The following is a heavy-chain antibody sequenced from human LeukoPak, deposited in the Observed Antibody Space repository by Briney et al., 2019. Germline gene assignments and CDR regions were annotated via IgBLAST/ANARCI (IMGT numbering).Heavy chain of an antibody. D-gene: IGHD2-21*01. Sequence: ASVKVSCKASGYTFTGYYMHWVRQAPGQGLEWMGWFNPYSGATNYAQKFQGRVTMTRDTSISTAYMDLSSLKSDDTAVYYCARAHIGNDLFIDYWGQGTLVTVSS. CDR3: ARAHIGNDLFIDY. CDR2: FNPYSGAT. V-gene: IGHV1-2*02. J-gene: IGHJ4*02. CDR1: GYTFTGYY.